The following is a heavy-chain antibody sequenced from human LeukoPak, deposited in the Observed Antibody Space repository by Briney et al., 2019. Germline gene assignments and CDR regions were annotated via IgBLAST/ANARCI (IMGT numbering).Heavy chain of an antibody. CDR1: GGSISSLY. Sequence: PSETLSLTCSVSGGSISSLYWSWIRQPPGKGLEWIGYIYYTGSTNYNPSFRGRVTMFVDMSKNQFSLRLSSVTAADTAVYYCARHRAYSSSSPFDYWGQGTLVTVSS. D-gene: IGHD6-6*01. V-gene: IGHV4-59*08. J-gene: IGHJ4*02. CDR3: ARHRAYSSSSPFDY. CDR2: IYYTGST.